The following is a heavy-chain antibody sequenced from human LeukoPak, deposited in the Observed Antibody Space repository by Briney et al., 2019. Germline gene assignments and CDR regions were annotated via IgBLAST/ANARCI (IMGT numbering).Heavy chain of an antibody. CDR3: ARDPVGATPPNWFDP. V-gene: IGHV1-18*01. Sequence: ASVKVSCKASGYTFTSYGISWVRQAPGQGLEWMGWISAYNGNTNYAQKLQGRVTMTTDTSTSTAYMELRSLTSDDTAVYYCARDPVGATPPNWFDPWGQGTLVTVSS. D-gene: IGHD1-26*01. J-gene: IGHJ5*02. CDR1: GYTFTSYG. CDR2: ISAYNGNT.